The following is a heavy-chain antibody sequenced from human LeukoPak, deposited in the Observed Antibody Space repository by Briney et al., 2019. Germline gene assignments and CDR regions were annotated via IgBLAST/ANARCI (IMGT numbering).Heavy chain of an antibody. Sequence: GGSLRLSCAASGFTFSSYSMNWVRQAPGKGLEGVSSISSSSSYIYYADSVKGRFTISRDNAKNSLYLQMNSLTAEDTAVYYCARDLSIAARPDYFDYWGQGTLVTVSS. CDR3: ARDLSIAARPDYFDY. J-gene: IGHJ4*02. CDR1: GFTFSSYS. D-gene: IGHD6-6*01. CDR2: ISSSSSYI. V-gene: IGHV3-21*01.